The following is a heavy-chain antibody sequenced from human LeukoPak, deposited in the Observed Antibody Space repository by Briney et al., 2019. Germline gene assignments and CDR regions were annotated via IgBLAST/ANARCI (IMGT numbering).Heavy chain of an antibody. D-gene: IGHD3/OR15-3a*01. V-gene: IGHV4-31*11. Sequence: SETLSLTCAVSGGSISSGNYYWGWIRQHPGKGLEWIGSVYYSGSTYYNPSLKSRLTISKDTSKNQFSLKLSSVTAADTAVYFCATSRNVDQFDIWGRGQWSPSLQ. CDR2: VYYSGST. J-gene: IGHJ3*02. CDR1: GGSISSGNYY. CDR3: ATSRNVDQFDI.